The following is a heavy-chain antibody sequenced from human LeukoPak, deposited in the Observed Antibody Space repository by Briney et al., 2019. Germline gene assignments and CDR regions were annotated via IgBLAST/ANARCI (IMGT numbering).Heavy chain of an antibody. Sequence: SETLSLTCTVSGGSISSSSYYRGWIRQPPGKGLEWIGSIYYSGSTYYNPSLKSRVTISVDTSKNQFSLKLSSVTAADTAVYYCARVVPGTMGFDYWGQGTLVTVSS. D-gene: IGHD2-2*01. CDR2: IYYSGST. CDR3: ARVVPGTMGFDY. CDR1: GGSISSSSYY. J-gene: IGHJ4*02. V-gene: IGHV4-39*07.